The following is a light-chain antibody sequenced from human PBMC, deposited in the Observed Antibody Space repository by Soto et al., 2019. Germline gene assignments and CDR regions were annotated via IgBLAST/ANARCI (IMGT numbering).Light chain of an antibody. J-gene: IGKJ1*01. CDR2: GVS. CDR3: QDFDSPQWT. V-gene: IGKV3-20*01. Sequence: VLTQSPDTLSLSPGERATLSCRASLRASRQYLSWYQQRPDQPPRLLIYGVSMRADGIPDRFSGSGSGSEFTLTINRLEPEDFAVYYCQDFDSPQWTFGQGTKVEN. CDR1: LRASRQY.